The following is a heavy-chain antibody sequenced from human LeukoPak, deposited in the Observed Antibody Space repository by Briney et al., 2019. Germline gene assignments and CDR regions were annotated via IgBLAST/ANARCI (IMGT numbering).Heavy chain of an antibody. D-gene: IGHD2-15*01. CDR3: AWLGYCSGGSCYSSFDY. V-gene: IGHV1-18*01. CDR2: ISAYNGNT. CDR1: GYTFTSYG. Sequence: ASVKVSCKASGYTFTSYGISWVRQAPGQGLEWMGWISAYNGNTNYAQKLQGRVTMTTDTSTSTAYMELRSLRSDDTAVYYCAWLGYCSGGSCYSSFDYWGQGTLVTVSS. J-gene: IGHJ4*02.